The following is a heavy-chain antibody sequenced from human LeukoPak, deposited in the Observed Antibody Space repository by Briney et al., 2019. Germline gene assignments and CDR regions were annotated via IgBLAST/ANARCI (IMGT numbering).Heavy chain of an antibody. D-gene: IGHD3-22*01. CDR2: INPNSGAT. CDR3: AGVSSVTDLDY. V-gene: IGHV1-2*02. Sequence: ASVKVSCKASGYSFTGYYVHWVRQAPGQGLEWMGWINPNSGATDYAQDFQGRVTMTRDTSISTAYMEVSRLRSDDTAVYYCAGVSSVTDLDYWGQGTLVTVSS. CDR1: GYSFTGYY. J-gene: IGHJ4*02.